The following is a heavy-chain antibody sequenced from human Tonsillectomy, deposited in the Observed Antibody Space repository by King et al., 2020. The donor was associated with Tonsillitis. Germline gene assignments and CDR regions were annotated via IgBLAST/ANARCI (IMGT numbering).Heavy chain of an antibody. CDR2: IYTSGST. CDR3: ARDVVPIVGTTVFDY. D-gene: IGHD1-26*01. J-gene: IGHJ4*02. Sequence: QLQESGPGLVKPSETLSLTCTVSGGSINSYYWNWIRQSAGKVLEWIGRIYTSGSTNYNPSLKSRVTMSVDTSKNQFSLKLSSVTAADTAVYYCARDVVPIVGTTVFDYWGQGTLVTVSS. V-gene: IGHV4-4*07. CDR1: GGSINSYY.